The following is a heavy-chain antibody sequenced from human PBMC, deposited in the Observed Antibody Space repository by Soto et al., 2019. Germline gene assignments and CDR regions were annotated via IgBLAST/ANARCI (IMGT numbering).Heavy chain of an antibody. CDR3: ARDGYNFYYFDY. CDR1: GFTFSSYA. D-gene: IGHD5-12*01. CDR2: ISYDGSNK. J-gene: IGHJ4*02. Sequence: PGGSLRLSCAASGFTFSSYAMHWVRQAPGKGLEWVAVISYDGSNKYYADSVKGRFTISRDNSKNTLYLQMNSLRAEDTAVYYCARDGYNFYYFDYWGQGTLVTVSS. V-gene: IGHV3-30-3*01.